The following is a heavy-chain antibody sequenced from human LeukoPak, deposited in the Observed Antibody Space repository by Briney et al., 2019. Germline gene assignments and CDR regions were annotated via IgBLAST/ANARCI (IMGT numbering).Heavy chain of an antibody. Sequence: SGPTLVNPTQTLTLTCTFSGFSLTTYGVGVGWLRQPPGKALEWLAFTSWDDDNRYSPSLKNRLTATKDTSRNQVVLTMTNMDPVDTATYYCAHRPNRHSNGWNTGFFDYWGQGTLVTVSS. D-gene: IGHD6-25*01. CDR1: GFSLTTYGVG. J-gene: IGHJ4*02. CDR2: TSWDDDN. V-gene: IGHV2-5*02. CDR3: AHRPNRHSNGWNTGFFDY.